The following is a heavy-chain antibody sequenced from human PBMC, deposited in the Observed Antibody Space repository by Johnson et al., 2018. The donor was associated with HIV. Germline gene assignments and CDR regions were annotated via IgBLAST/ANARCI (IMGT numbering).Heavy chain of an antibody. V-gene: IGHV3-9*01. Sequence: LVESGGGLVQPGRSLRLSCAASGFTFDDYAIHWVRQTPGKGLEWVSGISWNSGNIDYADSVKGRFTISRDNAKNTLYLQMDSLGAEDSAVYYCAVVQWLPDDVFNILGQGTMVTVSS. J-gene: IGHJ3*02. CDR3: AVVQWLPDDVFNI. CDR2: ISWNSGNI. CDR1: GFTFDDYA. D-gene: IGHD3-22*01.